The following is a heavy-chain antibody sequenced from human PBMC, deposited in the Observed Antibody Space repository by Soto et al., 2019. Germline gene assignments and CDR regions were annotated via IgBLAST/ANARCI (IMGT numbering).Heavy chain of an antibody. Sequence: PSETLSLTCTVSGGSISSSSYYWGWIRQPPGKGLEWIGSIYYSGSTYYNPSLKSRVTISVDTSKNQFSLKLSSVTAADTAVYYCARHGVAAAGTNYHYGMAVWGQGTTVTVSS. CDR1: GGSISSSSYY. CDR2: IYYSGST. D-gene: IGHD6-13*01. V-gene: IGHV4-39*01. J-gene: IGHJ6*02. CDR3: ARHGVAAAGTNYHYGMAV.